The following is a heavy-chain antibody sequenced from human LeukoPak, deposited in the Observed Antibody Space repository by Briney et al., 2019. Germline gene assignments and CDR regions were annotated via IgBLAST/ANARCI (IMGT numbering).Heavy chain of an antibody. D-gene: IGHD5-18*01. V-gene: IGHV3-9*01. J-gene: IGHJ4*02. CDR1: GSTFDDYA. CDR3: ARVGRGYSYGDIDY. CDR2: ISWNSGSI. Sequence: PGGSLRLSCAASGSTFDDYAMHWVRHAPGKGLEWVSGISWNSGSIGYADSVKGRFTISRDNAKNSLYLQMNSLRAEDTAVYYCARVGRGYSYGDIDYWGQGTLVTVSS.